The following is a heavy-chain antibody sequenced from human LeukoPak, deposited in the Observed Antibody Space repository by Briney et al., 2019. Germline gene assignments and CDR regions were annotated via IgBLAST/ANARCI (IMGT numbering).Heavy chain of an antibody. Sequence: SETLSLTCTVSGGSISGSSYYWGWIRQPPGKGLEWIGSIYYSGSTYYNPSLKSRVTISVDTSKNQFSLKLSSVTAADTAVYYCASHKYDFWSGYGPSPDYWGQGTLVTVSS. CDR1: GGSISGSSYY. D-gene: IGHD3-3*01. CDR3: ASHKYDFWSGYGPSPDY. J-gene: IGHJ4*02. V-gene: IGHV4-39*07. CDR2: IYYSGST.